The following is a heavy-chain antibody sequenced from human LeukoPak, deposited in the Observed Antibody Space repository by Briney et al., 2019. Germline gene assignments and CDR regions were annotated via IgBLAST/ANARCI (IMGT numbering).Heavy chain of an antibody. D-gene: IGHD3-10*01. CDR2: INHSGST. V-gene: IGHV4-34*01. CDR3: ARRGRRPGGAFDI. Sequence: SETLSLTCAVYGGSFSGYYWSWIRQPPGKGLGWIGEINHSGSTNYNPSLKSRVTISVDTSKNQFSLKLSSVTAADTAVYYCARRGRRPGGAFDIWGQGTMVTVSS. CDR1: GGSFSGYY. J-gene: IGHJ3*02.